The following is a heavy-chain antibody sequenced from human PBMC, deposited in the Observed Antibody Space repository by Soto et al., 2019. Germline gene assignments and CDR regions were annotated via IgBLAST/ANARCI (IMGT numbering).Heavy chain of an antibody. J-gene: IGHJ6*02. CDR1: GGSISRYY. Sequence: SETLSLTCTVSGGSISRYYWSWIRQPPGKGLARIGYIYYSGSTNYNPSLKSRVTISVDTSKNQFSLKLSSVTAADTAVYYCMRYKKGVRGVIISFFYGMDVWGQGATVTVSS. CDR2: IYYSGST. D-gene: IGHD3-10*01. V-gene: IGHV4-59*01. CDR3: MRYKKGVRGVIISFFYGMDV.